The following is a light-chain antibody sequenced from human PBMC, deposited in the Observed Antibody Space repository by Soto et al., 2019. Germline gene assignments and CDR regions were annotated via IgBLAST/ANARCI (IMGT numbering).Light chain of an antibody. CDR3: QQSFTTPRT. Sequence: DILMIQSPSSLSVSVGDRVTITCRASQTVGTYLHWYQQRPGQAPRLLIYAASSLQVSVPSRYSGSASGTDFPLTISSLQPEDFASYYCQQSFTTPRTFGRGTELEI. CDR2: AAS. V-gene: IGKV1-39*01. J-gene: IGKJ2*01. CDR1: QTVGTY.